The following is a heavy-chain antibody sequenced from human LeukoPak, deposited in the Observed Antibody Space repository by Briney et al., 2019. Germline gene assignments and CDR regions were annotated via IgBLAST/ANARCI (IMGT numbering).Heavy chain of an antibody. Sequence: PPETLSLTCTVSGVSISTYYWSWIRQPPGKGLEWLGYIFYTGSTNYNPSLKSRVTMSIDTSKNQFSLKLSSVTAADTAVYYCTRTYSSSSIDYWGQGALVTVSS. J-gene: IGHJ4*02. CDR3: TRTYSSSSIDY. V-gene: IGHV4-59*01. CDR2: IFYTGST. D-gene: IGHD6-6*01. CDR1: GVSISTYY.